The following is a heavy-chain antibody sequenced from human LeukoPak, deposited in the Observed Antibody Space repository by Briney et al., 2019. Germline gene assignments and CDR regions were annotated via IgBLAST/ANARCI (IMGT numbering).Heavy chain of an antibody. CDR3: AKTRGNSGYDCSDY. CDR2: SSGSGDST. Sequence: GGSLRLSCADSGFTFSNYAMNWVRQAPGKGLEWVSSSSGSGDSTFYADSVKGRFTISRDNSKNTLYLQMNSLRAEDTAVYYCAKTRGNSGYDCSDYWGQGTLVTVSS. CDR1: GFTFSNYA. V-gene: IGHV3-23*01. D-gene: IGHD5-12*01. J-gene: IGHJ4*02.